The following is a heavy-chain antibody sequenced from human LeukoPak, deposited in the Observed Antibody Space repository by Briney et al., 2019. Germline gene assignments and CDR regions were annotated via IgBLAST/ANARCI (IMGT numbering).Heavy chain of an antibody. V-gene: IGHV3-21*01. D-gene: IGHD3-10*01. CDR3: ARGVGFGDRTPYYFDY. J-gene: IGHJ4*02. CDR2: ISSSSSYI. CDR1: GFTFSSYS. Sequence: GGSLRLSCAASGFTFSSYSMSWVRQAPGKGLEWVSSISSSSSYIYYADSVKGRFTISRDNAKNSLYLQMNSLRAEDTAVYYCARGVGFGDRTPYYFDYWGQGTLVTVSS.